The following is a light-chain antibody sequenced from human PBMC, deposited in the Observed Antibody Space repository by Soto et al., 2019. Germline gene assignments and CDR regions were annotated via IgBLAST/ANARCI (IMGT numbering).Light chain of an antibody. V-gene: IGLV2-8*01. CDR3: SSYAGNSFYV. J-gene: IGLJ1*01. Sequence: QSALTQPPSASGSPGQSVTISCTGTSSDVGAYNYVSWYQQHPGKAPKLMLYQVTQRPSGVPDRFSASKSGNTASLTVSELQADDEADYYCSSYAGNSFYVFGTGTKLTVL. CDR2: QVT. CDR1: SSDVGAYNY.